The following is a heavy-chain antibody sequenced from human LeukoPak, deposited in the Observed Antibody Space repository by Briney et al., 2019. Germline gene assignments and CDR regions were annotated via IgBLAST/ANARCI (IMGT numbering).Heavy chain of an antibody. J-gene: IGHJ3*02. V-gene: IGHV3-11*03. Sequence: GGSLRLSCAASGFTFSDYYMSWIRQAPGKGLEWVSYISSSSSYTNYADSVKGRFTISRDNAKNSLYLQMNSLRAEDTAVYYCARVRGGYCSGGSCYSAFDIWGQGTMVTVSS. CDR3: ARVRGGYCSGGSCYSAFDI. CDR2: ISSSSSYT. CDR1: GFTFSDYY. D-gene: IGHD2-15*01.